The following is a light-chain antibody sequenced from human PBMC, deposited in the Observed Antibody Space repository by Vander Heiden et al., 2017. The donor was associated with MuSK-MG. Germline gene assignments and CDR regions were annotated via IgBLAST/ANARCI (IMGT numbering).Light chain of an antibody. J-gene: IGKJ2*01. Sequence: EIVLTHSPDFQSVTPKEKVTITCPASHSIGTDLHWYQQKPDQSPNLLIKYASQSSSGVPSRFSGSGSGTDFTLTINSLEAAAAAASYCQQSSSLPHTFGRGTKVEIK. CDR3: QQSSSLPHT. CDR1: HSIGTD. V-gene: IGKV6D-21*02. CDR2: YAS.